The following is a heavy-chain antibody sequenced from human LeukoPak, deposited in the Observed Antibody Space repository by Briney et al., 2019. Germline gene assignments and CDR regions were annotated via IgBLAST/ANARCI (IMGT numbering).Heavy chain of an antibody. V-gene: IGHV3-9*01. J-gene: IGHJ4*02. CDR3: AKDSHSSSWYSLDY. CDR1: GFTFDDYA. CDR2: ISWNSGSI. D-gene: IGHD6-13*01. Sequence: PGRSLRLSCAASGFTFDDYAMHWVRQAPGKGLEWVSGISWNSGSIGYADSVKGRFTISRDNAKNSLYLQMNSLRAEDTALYYCAKDSHSSSWYSLDYWGQGTLVTVSS.